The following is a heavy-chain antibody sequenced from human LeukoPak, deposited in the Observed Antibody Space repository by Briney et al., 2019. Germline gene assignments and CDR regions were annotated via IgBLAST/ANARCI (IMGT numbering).Heavy chain of an antibody. J-gene: IGHJ4*02. CDR1: GYTFTDYY. V-gene: IGHV1-69*06. CDR3: ARGGIDYYDSSGYYCMDY. Sequence: ASVKVSCKASGYTFTDYYMHWVRQAPGQGLEWMGGIIPIFGTANYAQKFQGRVTITADKSTSTAYMELSSLRSEDTAVYYCARGGIDYYDSSGYYCMDYWGQGTLVTVSS. CDR2: IIPIFGTA. D-gene: IGHD3-22*01.